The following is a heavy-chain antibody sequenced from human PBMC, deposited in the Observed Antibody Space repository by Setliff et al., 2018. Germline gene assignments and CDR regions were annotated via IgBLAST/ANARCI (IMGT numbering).Heavy chain of an antibody. D-gene: IGHD3-16*01. CDR2: INPKSGVT. J-gene: IGHJ5*02. V-gene: IGHV1-2*02. CDR3: ARDGISWLMWFDP. Sequence: GASVKVSCKASGYSFSDFYIHWVRQVPGRGPEWMGSINPKSGVTRYVQKFQGRVTITRDTSISTAYMELSSLRSDDTAVYYCARDGISWLMWFDPWGQGTLVTVSS. CDR1: GYSFSDFY.